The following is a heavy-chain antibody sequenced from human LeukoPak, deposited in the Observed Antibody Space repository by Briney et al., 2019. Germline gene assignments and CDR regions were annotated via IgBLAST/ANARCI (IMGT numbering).Heavy chain of an antibody. V-gene: IGHV1-8*01. D-gene: IGHD6-13*01. Sequence: ASVKVSWKASGYTFTSYDINWVRQATGQGLECMGWMNPNSGDTGYAQKFQGRVTMTRNTSISTAYMELSSLRSEDTAVYYCARQQLVPYNWFDPWGQGTLVTVSS. CDR3: ARQQLVPYNWFDP. CDR1: GYTFTSYD. CDR2: MNPNSGDT. J-gene: IGHJ5*02.